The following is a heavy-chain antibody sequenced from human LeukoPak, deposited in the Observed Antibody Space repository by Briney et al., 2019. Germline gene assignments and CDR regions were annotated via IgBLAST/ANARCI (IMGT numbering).Heavy chain of an antibody. V-gene: IGHV3-66*01. CDR1: GFTVSSNY. J-gene: IGHJ4*02. Sequence: PGGSLRLSCAASGFTVSSNYMSWVRQAPGKGLEWVSVIYSGGSTYYADSVKGRFTISRDNSKNTLYLQMNSLRAEDTAVYYCAMAGYSGYDSKDYWGQGTLVTVSS. CDR2: IYSGGST. D-gene: IGHD5-12*01. CDR3: AMAGYSGYDSKDY.